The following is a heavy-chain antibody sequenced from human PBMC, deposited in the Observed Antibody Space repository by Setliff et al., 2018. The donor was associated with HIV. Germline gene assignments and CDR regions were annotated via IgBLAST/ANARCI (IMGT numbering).Heavy chain of an antibody. J-gene: IGHJ4*02. CDR2: ISAYNGHT. CDR1: GYTYNSFG. Sequence: ASVKVSCKASGYTYNSFGINWVRQAPGQGLEWIGWISAYNGHTNYAQKFQGRVTITADESTNTAYMELSSLRSEDTAVYYCASPQPQGANQLLWSFDSWGQGALVTVSS. CDR3: ASPQPQGANQLLWSFDS. V-gene: IGHV1-18*01. D-gene: IGHD2-2*01.